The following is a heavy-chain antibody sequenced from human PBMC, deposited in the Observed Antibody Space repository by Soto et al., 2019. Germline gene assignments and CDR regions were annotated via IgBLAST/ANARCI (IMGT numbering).Heavy chain of an antibody. CDR1: GGTFSSYA. J-gene: IGHJ4*02. CDR2: IIPIFGTA. V-gene: IGHV1-69*13. Sequence: GASVKVSRKASGGTFSSYAISWVRQAPGQGLEWMGGIIPIFGTANYAQKFQGRVTITADESTSTAYMELSSLRSEDTAVYYCARDYSGGTTYYFDYWGQGTLVTVSS. CDR3: ARDYSGGTTYYFDY. D-gene: IGHD2-15*01.